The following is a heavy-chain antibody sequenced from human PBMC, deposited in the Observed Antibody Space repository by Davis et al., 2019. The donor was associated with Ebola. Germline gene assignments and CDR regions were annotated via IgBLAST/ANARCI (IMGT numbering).Heavy chain of an antibody. V-gene: IGHV1-46*01. D-gene: IGHD5-12*01. Sequence: AASVKVSCKASGYTFTSYGITWVRQAPGQGLEWMGIINPSGGSTSYAQKFQGRVTMTRDTSTSTVYMELSSLRSEDTAVYYCARSEYSGYYFDYWGQGTLVTVSS. J-gene: IGHJ4*02. CDR2: INPSGGST. CDR1: GYTFTSYG. CDR3: ARSEYSGYYFDY.